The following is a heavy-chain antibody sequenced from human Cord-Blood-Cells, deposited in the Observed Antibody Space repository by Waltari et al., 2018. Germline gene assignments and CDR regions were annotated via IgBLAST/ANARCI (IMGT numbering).Heavy chain of an antibody. Sequence: QAQLQQCGAGLSKPQETLSPTRPVFGGSFSGYDWILIRPPPGKGLEWIGEINHSGSTNYNPSLKSRVTISVDTSKNQFSLKLSSVTAADTAVYYCARGPGSYYFDYWGQGTLVTVSS. J-gene: IGHJ4*02. CDR3: ARGPGSYYFDY. D-gene: IGHD3-10*01. CDR1: GGSFSGYD. CDR2: INHSGST. V-gene: IGHV4-34*01.